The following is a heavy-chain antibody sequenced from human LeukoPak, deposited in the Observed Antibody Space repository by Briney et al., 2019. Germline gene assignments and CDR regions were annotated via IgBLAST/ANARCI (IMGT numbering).Heavy chain of an antibody. CDR1: GVTFSTYA. CDR2: RSYDGRNK. J-gene: IGHJ4*02. Sequence: GRSLRLSCAASGVTFSTYAMHCVRQAPGQELKWVAGRSYDGRNKDYADSVKGRFTISRDNSKNTLYLQMTSLRAEDTAVYYCARVIYCDDYWGQGTLVTVSS. V-gene: IGHV3-30*04. CDR3: ARVIYCDDY. D-gene: IGHD1-26*01.